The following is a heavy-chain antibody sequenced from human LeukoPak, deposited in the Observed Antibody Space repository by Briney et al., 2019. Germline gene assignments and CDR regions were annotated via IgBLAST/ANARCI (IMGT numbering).Heavy chain of an antibody. CDR3: AKDRSVDPTYFDY. CDR1: GFTFSSYG. J-gene: IGHJ4*02. CDR2: IRYDGSNK. V-gene: IGHV3-30*02. D-gene: IGHD3-9*01. Sequence: GGSLRLSCAASGFTFSSYGMHWVRQAPGKGLEWVAFIRYDGSNKYYADSVKGRFTISRDNSKNTLYLQMNSLRAEDTAVYYCAKDRSVDPTYFDYWGQGTLVTVSS.